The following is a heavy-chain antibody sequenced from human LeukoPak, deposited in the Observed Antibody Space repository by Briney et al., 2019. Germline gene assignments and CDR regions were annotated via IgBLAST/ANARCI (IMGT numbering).Heavy chain of an antibody. D-gene: IGHD5-24*01. V-gene: IGHV3-48*03. CDR3: ARELGAGVDGWSDGMDV. CDR1: GFSFSSYE. CDR2: ISGRGISI. J-gene: IGHJ6*02. Sequence: GGSLRLSCVASGFSFSSYEMNWVRQALGKGLEWVSYISGRGISIYYADSVKGRFTISRDNARNSLYLQMNSLRAEDTAVYYCARELGAGVDGWSDGMDVWGQGTTVTVSS.